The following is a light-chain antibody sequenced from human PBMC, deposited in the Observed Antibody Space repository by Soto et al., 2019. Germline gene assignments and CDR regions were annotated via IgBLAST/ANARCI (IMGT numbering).Light chain of an antibody. Sequence: DLQMTQSPSSLSASVGDRVTITCRASQGINNLLGWYQQGPGKAPKRLIYAASNLEGGVPSRFTRSGSRAEFTLPISSLQPEDFATYYCLQHDTYPFTFGPGTKVDVK. V-gene: IGKV1-17*01. CDR2: AAS. J-gene: IGKJ3*01. CDR3: LQHDTYPFT. CDR1: QGINNL.